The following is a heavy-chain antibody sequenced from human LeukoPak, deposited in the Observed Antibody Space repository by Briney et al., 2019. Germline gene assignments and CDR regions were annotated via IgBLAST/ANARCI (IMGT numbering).Heavy chain of an antibody. J-gene: IGHJ4*02. CDR2: IYYSGST. D-gene: IGHD2-21*02. Sequence: SETLSLTCTVSGGSISSYYWSWIRQPPGKGLEWIGYIYYSGSTNYNPSLKSRVTISVDTSKNQFSLKLSSVTAADTAVYYCASSYCGGDCSADPPPVHFDYWGQGTLVTVSS. V-gene: IGHV4-59*08. CDR1: GGSISSYY. CDR3: ASSYCGGDCSADPPPVHFDY.